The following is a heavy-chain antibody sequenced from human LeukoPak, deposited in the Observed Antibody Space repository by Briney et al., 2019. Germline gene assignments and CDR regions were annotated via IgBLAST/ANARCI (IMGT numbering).Heavy chain of an antibody. CDR2: ISAYNGNT. D-gene: IGHD6-13*01. CDR1: GYTFTSYG. CDR3: ARDAGSSVSYGMDV. V-gene: IGHV1-18*01. J-gene: IGHJ6*02. Sequence: ASVKVSCKASGYTFTSYGISWVRQAPGQGLEWMGWISAYNGNTNYAQKLQGRVTMTTDTSTSTAYVELRSLRSDDTAVYYCARDAGSSVSYGMDVWGQGTTVTVSS.